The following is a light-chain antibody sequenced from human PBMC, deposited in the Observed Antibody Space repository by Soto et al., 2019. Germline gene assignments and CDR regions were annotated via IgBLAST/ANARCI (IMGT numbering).Light chain of an antibody. CDR1: QSLANSF. V-gene: IGKV3-20*01. J-gene: IGKJ5*01. Sequence: EFVLTQSLGTLSLSPGERATLSCRASQSLANSFIAWYQRKPGQAPRLLIYDTSSRASGIPDRFSGSGSGTDFTLTISRLETEDFAVFYCRQYGTSEIIFGQGTRLEIK. CDR3: RQYGTSEII. CDR2: DTS.